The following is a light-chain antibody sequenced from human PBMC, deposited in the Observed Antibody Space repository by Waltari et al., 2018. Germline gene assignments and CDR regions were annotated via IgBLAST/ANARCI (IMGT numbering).Light chain of an antibody. J-gene: IGLJ3*02. CDR2: RNN. V-gene: IGLV1-47*01. CDR3: ASWDDNLSGWV. CDR1: SSNIGRSY. Sequence: QSVLTQPPPASGTPGQRVTISCSGSSSNIGRSYVYWYQQLPGTAPKLLIYRNNQRPSGVPDRFSGSKSGTSASLAISGLRSEDEADYYCASWDDNLSGWVFGGGTKLTVL.